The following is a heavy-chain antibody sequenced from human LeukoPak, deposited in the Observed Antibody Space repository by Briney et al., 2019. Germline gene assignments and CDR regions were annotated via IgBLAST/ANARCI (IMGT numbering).Heavy chain of an antibody. J-gene: IGHJ4*02. V-gene: IGHV1-2*02. Sequence: GASVKVSCKASGYTFTGYYMHWVRQAPGQGLEWMGWINPNSGGTNYAQKFQGRLTITRDTSTSTVYMELSSLRSEDTAVYYCARGAGYYDSSASIDYWGQGTLVPVSS. CDR2: INPNSGGT. CDR1: GYTFTGYY. CDR3: ARGAGYYDSSASIDY. D-gene: IGHD3-22*01.